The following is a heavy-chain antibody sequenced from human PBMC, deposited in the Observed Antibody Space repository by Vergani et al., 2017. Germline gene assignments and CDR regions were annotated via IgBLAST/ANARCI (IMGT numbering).Heavy chain of an antibody. J-gene: IGHJ4*02. Sequence: QVQLVASGGGVVQPGRSLSLSCAASGFTFSSYGMHWVRQAPVKGLEVVAVIWYDGSNKYYADSVKGRFTISRDNSKNTLYLHMNSLRAEDTAVYYCARDYRAGGTIDYWGQGTLVTVSS. V-gene: IGHV3-33*01. CDR3: ARDYRAGGTIDY. D-gene: IGHD6-13*01. CDR1: GFTFSSYG. CDR2: IWYDGSNK.